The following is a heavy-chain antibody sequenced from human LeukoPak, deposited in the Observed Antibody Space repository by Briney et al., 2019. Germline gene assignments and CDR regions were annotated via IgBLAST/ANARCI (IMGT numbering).Heavy chain of an antibody. CDR1: GFIFSSYA. CDR3: AREYTAMVTAYFDY. J-gene: IGHJ4*02. D-gene: IGHD5-18*01. V-gene: IGHV3-20*04. CDR2: INWNGGST. Sequence: PGGSLRLSCAASGFIFSSYAMSWVRQAPGKGLEWVSGINWNGGSTGYADSVKGRFTISRDNAKNSLYLQMNSLRAEDTALYYCAREYTAMVTAYFDYWGQGTLVTVSS.